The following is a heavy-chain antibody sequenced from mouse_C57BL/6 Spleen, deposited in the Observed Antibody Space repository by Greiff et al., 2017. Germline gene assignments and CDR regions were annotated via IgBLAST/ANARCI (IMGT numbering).Heavy chain of an antibody. CDR2: IWSGGST. J-gene: IGHJ1*03. Sequence: VQVVESGPGLVQPSQSLSITCTVSGFSLTSYGVHWVRQSPGKGLEWLGVIWSGGSTDYNAAFISRLSISKDNSKSQVFFKMNSLQADDTAIYYCAPHYGNYWYFDVWGTGTTVTVSS. CDR3: APHYGNYWYFDV. D-gene: IGHD2-1*01. CDR1: GFSLTSYG. V-gene: IGHV2-2*01.